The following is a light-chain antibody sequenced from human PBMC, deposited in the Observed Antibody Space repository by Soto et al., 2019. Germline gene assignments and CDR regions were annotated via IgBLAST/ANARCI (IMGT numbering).Light chain of an antibody. CDR3: QQYNSFIWT. V-gene: IGKV1-5*03. CDR2: KAS. CDR1: QSISSW. J-gene: IGKJ1*01. Sequence: DIQMTQSPSTLSASVGDRVTIICRASQSISSWLAWYQQKPGKAPKLLISKASKLDSGVPSRFSGSGSGTEFNLTISILQPEDFATYYCQQYNSFIWTFGRGTKVDIK.